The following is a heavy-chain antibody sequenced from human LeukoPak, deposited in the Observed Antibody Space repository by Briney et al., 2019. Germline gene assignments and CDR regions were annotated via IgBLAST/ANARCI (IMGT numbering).Heavy chain of an antibody. CDR1: GYTFTGYY. CDR3: ARDRGITMIVVVNDAFDI. CDR2: INPNSGGT. J-gene: IGHJ3*02. Sequence: ASVKVSCKASGYTFTGYYMHWVRQAPGQGLEWMGWINPNSGGTNYAQKFQGRVTMTRDTSTSTAYMELRSLRSDDTAVYYCARDRGITMIVVVNDAFDIWGQGTMVTVSS. V-gene: IGHV1-2*02. D-gene: IGHD3-22*01.